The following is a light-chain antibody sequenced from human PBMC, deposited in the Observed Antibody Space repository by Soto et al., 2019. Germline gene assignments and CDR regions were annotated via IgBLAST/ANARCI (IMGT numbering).Light chain of an antibody. CDR2: GAS. CDR3: QQYGDLPWT. CDR1: QSVSSSY. J-gene: IGKJ1*01. Sequence: EVVLTQSPCTLSLSQGERATLSCRASQSVSSSYLAWYQQKPGQAPRLLIYGASSRATGIPDRFSGSGSGTDFTLTINRLEPEDFAVYYCQQYGDLPWTFGQGTKVDIK. V-gene: IGKV3-20*01.